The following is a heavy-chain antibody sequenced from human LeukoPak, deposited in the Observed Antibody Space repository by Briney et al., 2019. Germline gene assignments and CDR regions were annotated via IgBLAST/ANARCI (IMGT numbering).Heavy chain of an antibody. D-gene: IGHD6-19*01. CDR1: GFTFSSYA. V-gene: IGHV3-30-3*01. CDR2: ISYDGSNK. CDR3: ARDGLQWLVRNYYYGMDV. Sequence: GGSLRLSCAASGFTFSSYAMHWVRQAPGKGLEWVAVISYDGSNKYYADSVKGRFTISRDNSKNTLYLQMNSLRAEDTAVYYCARDGLQWLVRNYYYGMDVWGQGTTVTVSS. J-gene: IGHJ6*02.